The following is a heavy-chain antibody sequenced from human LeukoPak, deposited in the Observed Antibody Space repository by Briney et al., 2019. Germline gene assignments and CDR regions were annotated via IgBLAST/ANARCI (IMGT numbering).Heavy chain of an antibody. CDR3: AKAMSTVMGGTDY. CDR1: GFTFSSYA. Sequence: GGSLRLSCAASGFTFSSYAMSWVRQAPGKGLEWVSGMSGSGGSTYYADSVKGRFTISRDNSKNTLYLQMTSLRAEDTALYYCAKAMSTVMGGTDYWGQGTLVTVSS. V-gene: IGHV3-23*01. CDR2: MSGSGGST. D-gene: IGHD4-17*01. J-gene: IGHJ4*02.